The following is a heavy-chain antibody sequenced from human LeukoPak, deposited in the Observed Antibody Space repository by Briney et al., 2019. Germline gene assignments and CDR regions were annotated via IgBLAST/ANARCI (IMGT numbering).Heavy chain of an antibody. CDR2: ISGSGGST. CDR3: AKEVVVVPAAIVPYYYYYMDV. CDR1: GFTFSSYG. J-gene: IGHJ6*03. Sequence: GGSLRLSCAASGFTFSSYGMSWVRQAPGKGLEWVSAISGSGGSTYYADSVKGRFTISRDNSKNTLYLQMNSLRAEDTAVYYCAKEVVVVPAAIVPYYYYYMDVWGKGTTVTISS. D-gene: IGHD2-2*01. V-gene: IGHV3-23*01.